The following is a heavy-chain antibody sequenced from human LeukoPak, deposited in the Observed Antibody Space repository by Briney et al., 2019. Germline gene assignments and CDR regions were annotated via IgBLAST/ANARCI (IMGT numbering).Heavy chain of an antibody. J-gene: IGHJ5*02. CDR2: IYYSGST. V-gene: IGHV4-31*03. D-gene: IGHD4-23*01. Sequence: SQTLSLTCTASGGSISSGGYYWSWIRQHPGKGLEWIGYIYYSGSTYYNPSLKSRVTISVDTSKNQFSLKLSSVTAADTAVYYCAREDYGGNLRNWFDPWGQGTLVTVSS. CDR3: AREDYGGNLRNWFDP. CDR1: GGSISSGGYY.